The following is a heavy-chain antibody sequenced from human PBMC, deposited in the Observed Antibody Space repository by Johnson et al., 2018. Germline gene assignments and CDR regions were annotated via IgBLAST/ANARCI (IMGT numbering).Heavy chain of an antibody. J-gene: IGHJ2*01. D-gene: IGHD2-21*01. CDR1: GFTFSSFG. CDR2: ISSDGSNK. Sequence: QVQLVESGGGVVQPGRSLRLSCAASGFTFSSFGMHWVRQAPGKGLECVAVISSDGSNKYYADSVKGRFTISRDNSRNTLYLQMNNLRAEDTAVYYCAKDRGASCGWYFDLWGRGTLVTVSS. CDR3: AKDRGASCGWYFDL. V-gene: IGHV3-30*18.